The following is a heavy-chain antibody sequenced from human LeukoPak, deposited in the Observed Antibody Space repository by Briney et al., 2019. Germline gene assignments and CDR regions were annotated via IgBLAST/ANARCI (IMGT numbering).Heavy chain of an antibody. D-gene: IGHD1-20*01. CDR3: ARDFGLTGKVDY. J-gene: IGHJ4*02. CDR2: ISSNGGST. Sequence: SLRLSCAASGFXFSRYAIHWVRQAPGKGLESVSAISSNGGSTYYANSVKGRFTISRDNSKNTLYLQMGSLRAEDLAVYYCARDFGLTGKVDYWGQGTLVTVSS. CDR1: GFXFSRYA. V-gene: IGHV3-64*01.